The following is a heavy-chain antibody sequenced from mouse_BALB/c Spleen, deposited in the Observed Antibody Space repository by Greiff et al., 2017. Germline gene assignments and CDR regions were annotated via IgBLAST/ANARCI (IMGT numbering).Heavy chain of an antibody. J-gene: IGHJ4*01. Sequence: DVMLVESGGGLVQPGGSLRLSCATSGFTFTDYYMSWVRQPPGKALEWLGFIRNKANGYKTEYSAAVKGRFTISRDNSQSILYLQMNTLSAEDSATYYCARKGNYEGAMDYWGQGTSVTVSS. V-gene: IGHV7-3*02. CDR1: GFTFTDYY. D-gene: IGHD2-1*01. CDR3: ARKGNYEGAMDY. CDR2: IRNKANGYKT.